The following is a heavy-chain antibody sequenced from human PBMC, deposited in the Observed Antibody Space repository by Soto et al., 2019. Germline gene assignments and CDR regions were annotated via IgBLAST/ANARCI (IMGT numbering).Heavy chain of an antibody. CDR1: GLRFSNYA. CDR2: IIGAGDDT. CDR3: VKGSATSRPYYFDY. V-gene: IGHV3-23*01. Sequence: PGGSLRLSCAASGLRFSNYAMGWVRQAPGKGLEWVSAIIGAGDDTFHADSVKGRLTISRDNSKNTLFLQMNSLRADDTALYYCVKGSATSRPYYFDYWGQGTLVTSPQ. J-gene: IGHJ4*02.